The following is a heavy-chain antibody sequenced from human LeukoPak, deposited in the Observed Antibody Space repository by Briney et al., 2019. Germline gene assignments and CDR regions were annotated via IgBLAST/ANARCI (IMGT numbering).Heavy chain of an antibody. CDR1: GGSISSSNYY. V-gene: IGHV4-39*07. CDR3: ARFGSGPASFDY. Sequence: SETLSLTCTVSGGSISSSNYYWGWIRQPPGKGLEWIGSIYYSGTTYYSPSLKSRVTISVETSKSQFSLKLSSVTAADMAVYYCARFGSGPASFDYWGQGTLVTVSS. D-gene: IGHD6-19*01. CDR2: IYYSGTT. J-gene: IGHJ4*02.